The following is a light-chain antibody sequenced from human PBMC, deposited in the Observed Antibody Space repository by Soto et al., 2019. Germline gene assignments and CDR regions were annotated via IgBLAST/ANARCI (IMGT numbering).Light chain of an antibody. V-gene: IGLV3-25*02. Sequence: SYELTQPPSVSVSPGQTARITCSGDALPKQYAYWYQQKPGQAPVLVIYKDSERPSGIPERFSGSSSGTTVTLTISGVQAEDEAHYYCQSADSSGTYVVFGGGIKLTVL. CDR1: ALPKQY. CDR3: QSADSSGTYVV. J-gene: IGLJ2*01. CDR2: KDS.